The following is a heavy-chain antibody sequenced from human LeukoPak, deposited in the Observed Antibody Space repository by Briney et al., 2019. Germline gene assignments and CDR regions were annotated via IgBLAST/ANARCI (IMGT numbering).Heavy chain of an antibody. V-gene: IGHV4-39*01. CDR3: ARTFSSSRYFDY. Sequence: SETLSLTCTASGCSISSSSYYWGWIRQPPGKGLEWIGCIYYSGSTYYNPSLKSRVTISVDTSKNQFSLKLSSVTAADTAVYYCARTFSSSRYFDYWGQGTLVTVSS. CDR1: GCSISSSSYY. J-gene: IGHJ4*02. CDR2: IYYSGST. D-gene: IGHD6-13*01.